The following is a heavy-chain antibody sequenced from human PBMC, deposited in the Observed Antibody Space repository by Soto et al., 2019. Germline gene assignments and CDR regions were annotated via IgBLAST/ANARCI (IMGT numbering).Heavy chain of an antibody. CDR1: GGSINHYY. CDR3: ARFKGYYDFWSGYYTWPKSYYYYGMDV. J-gene: IGHJ6*02. CDR2: IYYSGTT. V-gene: IGHV4-59*01. Sequence: PSETLSLTCTVSGGSINHYYWTWIRQPPGKGLEWMGYIYYSGTTTNYNPSLKSRVTISVDTSKNQFSLKLSSVTAADTAVYYCARFKGYYDFWSGYYTWPKSYYYYGMDVWGQGTTVTVSS. D-gene: IGHD3-3*01.